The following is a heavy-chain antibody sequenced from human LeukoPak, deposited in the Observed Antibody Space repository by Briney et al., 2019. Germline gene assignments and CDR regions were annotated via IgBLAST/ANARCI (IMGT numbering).Heavy chain of an antibody. D-gene: IGHD3-3*01. CDR2: IFYSGST. Sequence: SETLSLTCAVSGGSISTYCWGWIRQPPGKGLEWIGYIFYSGSTNYNPSLKSRVTISVDTSKNQFSLKLSSVTAADTAVYYCVRSDDSWSGYYGYWGQGTLVTVSS. CDR3: VRSDDSWSGYYGY. J-gene: IGHJ4*02. V-gene: IGHV4-59*01. CDR1: GGSISTYC.